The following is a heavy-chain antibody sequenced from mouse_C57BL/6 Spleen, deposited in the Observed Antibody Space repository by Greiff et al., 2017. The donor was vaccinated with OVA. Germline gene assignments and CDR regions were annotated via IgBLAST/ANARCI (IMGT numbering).Heavy chain of an antibody. Sequence: QVQLKQPGTELVKPGASVKLSCKASGYTFTSYWMHWVKQRPGQGLEWIGNINPSNGGTNYNEKFKSKATLTVDKSSSTAYMQLSSLTSENSAVYDCARSGNPYYYAMDYWGQGTSVTVSS. V-gene: IGHV1-53*01. J-gene: IGHJ4*01. CDR2: INPSNGGT. CDR3: ARSGNPYYYAMDY. CDR1: GYTFTSYW. D-gene: IGHD2-1*01.